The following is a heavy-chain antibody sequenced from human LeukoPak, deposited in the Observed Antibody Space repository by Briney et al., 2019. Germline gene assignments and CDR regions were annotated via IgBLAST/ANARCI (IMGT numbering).Heavy chain of an antibody. D-gene: IGHD6-13*01. CDR3: ARDGLSSRWQGFDS. J-gene: IGHJ4*02. CDR2: IYSSGNT. CDR1: GFTVSSNY. Sequence: GGSLRLSCAASGFTVSSNYTSWVRQAPGKGLEWVSVIYSSGNTYYADSVKGRFTISRDNSKNTLYLQMNSLRAEDTAVYYCARDGLSSRWQGFDSWGQGTLVTVSS. V-gene: IGHV3-53*01.